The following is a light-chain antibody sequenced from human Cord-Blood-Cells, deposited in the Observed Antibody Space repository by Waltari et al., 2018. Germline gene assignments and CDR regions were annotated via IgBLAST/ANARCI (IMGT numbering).Light chain of an antibody. J-gene: IGLJ2*01. V-gene: IGLV2-14*01. CDR3: SSYTSSSTLV. CDR1: SSDVGGYNY. Sequence: QSALTQPASVSGSPGQSITISCTGTSSDVGGYNYVSWYQQHQGKAPKLMIYDVSNRPSGVSNRFSGSKSGNTASRTISGLQAEDEADYYCSSYTSSSTLVFGGGTKLTVL. CDR2: DVS.